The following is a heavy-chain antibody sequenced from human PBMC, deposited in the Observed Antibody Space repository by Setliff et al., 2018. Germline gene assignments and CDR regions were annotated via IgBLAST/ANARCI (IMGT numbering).Heavy chain of an antibody. D-gene: IGHD3-10*01. CDR1: GGSISSGSYY. CDR2: IYTSGST. CDR3: ARDVRYYYGSGSYYNDWFDP. J-gene: IGHJ5*02. Sequence: SETLSLTCTVSGGSISSGSYYWSWIRQPAGKGLEWIGRIYTSGSTNYNPSLKSRVTISVDTSKNQFSLKLSSVTAADTAVYYCARDVRYYYGSGSYYNDWFDPWGQGTQVTVSS. V-gene: IGHV4-61*02.